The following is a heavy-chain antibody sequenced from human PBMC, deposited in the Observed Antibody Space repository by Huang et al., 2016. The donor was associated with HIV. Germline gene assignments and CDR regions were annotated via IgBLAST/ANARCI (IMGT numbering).Heavy chain of an antibody. Sequence: QLQLQESGPGQVKPSETLSLTCTVSGDFISSTNYYWGWIRQSPGKGREWVGSVYQSGSTNYNPSLKSRVTLSVDTSRNQFSRRLNSVTAADTAVYYCASQHIGAAATWFWGRGTQVAVSS. CDR1: GDFISSTNYY. D-gene: IGHD6-13*01. V-gene: IGHV4-39*01. CDR3: ASQHIGAAATWF. CDR2: VYQSGST. J-gene: IGHJ4*02.